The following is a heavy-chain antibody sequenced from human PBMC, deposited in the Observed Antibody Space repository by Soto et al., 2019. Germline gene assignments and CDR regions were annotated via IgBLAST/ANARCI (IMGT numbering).Heavy chain of an antibody. J-gene: IGHJ6*02. V-gene: IGHV1-8*01. CDR2: MNPNSGNT. Sequence: ASVKVSCKASGYTFTSYDINWVRQATGQGLQWMGWMNPNSGNTGYAQKFQGRVTMTRNTSISTAYMELSSLRSEDTAVYYCARLSQEDFWSGYYYYYGMDVWGQGTTVTVSS. D-gene: IGHD3-3*01. CDR3: ARLSQEDFWSGYYYYYGMDV. CDR1: GYTFTSYD.